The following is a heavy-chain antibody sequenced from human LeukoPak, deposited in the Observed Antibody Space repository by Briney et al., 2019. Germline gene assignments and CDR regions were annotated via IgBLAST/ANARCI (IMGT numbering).Heavy chain of an antibody. CDR3: ARGGGRTSSGWYDTLHY. J-gene: IGHJ4*02. D-gene: IGHD6-19*01. CDR2: INHSGST. CDR1: GGSISSSDYY. Sequence: PSETLSLTCTVSGGSISSSDYYWGWIRQPPGKGLEWIGEINHSGSTNYNPSLKSRVTISVDTSKNQFSLKLSSVTAADTAVYYCARGGGRTSSGWYDTLHYWGQGTLVTVSS. V-gene: IGHV4-39*07.